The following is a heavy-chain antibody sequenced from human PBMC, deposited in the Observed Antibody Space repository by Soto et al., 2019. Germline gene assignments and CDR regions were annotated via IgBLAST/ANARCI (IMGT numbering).Heavy chain of an antibody. V-gene: IGHV3-66*01. CDR1: GFTVSSNY. CDR2: IYSGGST. D-gene: IGHD2-15*01. Sequence: EVQLVESGGGLVQPGGSLRLSCAASGFTVSSNYMSWVRQAPGKGLEWVSVIYSGGSTYYADSVKGRFTISRDNSKNTLYLQMNSLRAEDTAVYYCARGAADCSGGSCYVGGPNFDYWGQGTLVTVSS. J-gene: IGHJ4*02. CDR3: ARGAADCSGGSCYVGGPNFDY.